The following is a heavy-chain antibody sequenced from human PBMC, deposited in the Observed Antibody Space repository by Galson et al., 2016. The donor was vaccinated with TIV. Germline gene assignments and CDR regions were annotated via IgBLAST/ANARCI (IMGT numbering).Heavy chain of an antibody. CDR1: GYSISSGYY. CDR3: ARVATYGSGSYQWNFES. D-gene: IGHD3-10*01. CDR2: ISYSGST. Sequence: SETLSLTCAVPGYSISSGYYWGWIRQSPRKGLEWIATISYSGSTYYNPSLESRAILSLDTSNNHFSLSLGSATAADTAVYYCARVATYGSGSYQWNFESWGQGILVSVSS. V-gene: IGHV4-38-2*01. J-gene: IGHJ4*02.